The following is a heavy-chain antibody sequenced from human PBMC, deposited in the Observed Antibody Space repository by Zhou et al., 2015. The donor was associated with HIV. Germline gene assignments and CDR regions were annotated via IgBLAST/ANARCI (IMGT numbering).Heavy chain of an antibody. V-gene: IGHV1-69*06. D-gene: IGHD4-17*01. CDR3: ARGFSHGDYEVFFKE. Sequence: QVQLVQSGAEVKKPGSSVKVSCRASGGTLGNYGISWVRQAPGQGPEWMGSITPMFGTADYARKFQGRVSITADTSTRTGYMELQSLRYEDTAVYYCARGFSHGDYEVFFKEWGQGTLITVSS. CDR2: ITPMFGTA. J-gene: IGHJ1*01. CDR1: GGTLGNYG.